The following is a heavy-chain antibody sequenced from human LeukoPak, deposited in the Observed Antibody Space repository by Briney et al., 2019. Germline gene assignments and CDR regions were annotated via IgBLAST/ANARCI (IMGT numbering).Heavy chain of an antibody. V-gene: IGHV3-11*01. D-gene: IGHD5-24*01. Sequence: GGAQRLSCAASGFTFSDYYMSWIRQAPGKGREGVSYISSSGGTIYYTDSVKGRFPISKDNAENSLYLQMNSLRADDTAVYFCARGLAEMAALNHYMDVWGKGTTVTVSS. CDR2: ISSSGGTI. J-gene: IGHJ6*03. CDR1: GFTFSDYY. CDR3: ARGLAEMAALNHYMDV.